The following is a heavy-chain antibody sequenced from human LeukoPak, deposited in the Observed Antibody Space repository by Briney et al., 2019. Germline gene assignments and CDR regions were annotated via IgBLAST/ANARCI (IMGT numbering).Heavy chain of an antibody. CDR3: ARDDFDGYSSGWYEGWFDP. V-gene: IGHV1-46*01. CDR1: GYTFTSYC. J-gene: IGHJ5*02. CDR2: INPSGGST. Sequence: GASVKVSCKASGYTFTSYCMHWVRQAPGQGLEWMGIINPSGGSTSYAQKFQGRVTMTRDASINTAYMELSRLRSDDTAVYYCARDDFDGYSSGWYEGWFDPWGQGTLVTVSS. D-gene: IGHD6-19*01.